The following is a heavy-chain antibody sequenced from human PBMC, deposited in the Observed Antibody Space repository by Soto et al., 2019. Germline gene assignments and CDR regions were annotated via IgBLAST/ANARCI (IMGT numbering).Heavy chain of an antibody. CDR1: GYPISSSTS. J-gene: IGHJ5*02. Sequence: SETLSLTCAVSGYPISSSTSWGWIRQPPGKGLEWIGHIYYSGRTYYNPSLKSRVTMSVDTSKNPFSLKLSSVTAVDTAVYYCARKGEEGWFDPWGQGTLVTVSS. CDR2: IYYSGRT. V-gene: IGHV4-28*01. CDR3: ARKGEEGWFDP. D-gene: IGHD2-21*01.